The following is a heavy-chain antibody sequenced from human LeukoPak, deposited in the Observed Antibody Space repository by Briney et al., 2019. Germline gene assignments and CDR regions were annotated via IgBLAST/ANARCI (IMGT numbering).Heavy chain of an antibody. J-gene: IGHJ4*02. D-gene: IGHD1-26*01. Sequence: SETLSLTCTVSGGSISSSSYYWGWIRQPPGKGLEWIGSIYYSGSTYDNPSLKSRVTTSVDTSKNQFSLKLSSVTAADTAVYYCARDPPSSSGSYTLFDYWGQGTLVTVSS. V-gene: IGHV4-39*07. CDR1: GGSISSSSYY. CDR3: ARDPPSSSGSYTLFDY. CDR2: IYYSGST.